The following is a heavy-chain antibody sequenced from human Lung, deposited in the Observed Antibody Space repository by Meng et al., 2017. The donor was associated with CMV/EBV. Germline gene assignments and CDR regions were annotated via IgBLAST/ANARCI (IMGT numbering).Heavy chain of an antibody. CDR1: GYSFTSYH. D-gene: IGHD4-11*01. J-gene: IGHJ4*02. CDR3: VVNLGDFSNYASSVDY. V-gene: IGHV1-46*01. CDR2: INPGGST. Sequence: ASVKVSXKASGYSFTSYHMHWVRQAPGQGLEWMGMINPGGSTIYAQKFQGRVTMPRDTSTSTVYMELKSLRSEDTAVYYCVVNLGDFSNYASSVDYWGQGTLVTVSS.